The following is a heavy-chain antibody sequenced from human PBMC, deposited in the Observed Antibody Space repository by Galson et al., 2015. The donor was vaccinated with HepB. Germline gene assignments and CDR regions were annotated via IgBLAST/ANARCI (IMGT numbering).Heavy chain of an antibody. CDR3: AKRPTVAASVSS. CDR1: GFTFGNYA. J-gene: IGHJ5*02. Sequence: SLRLSCAASGFTFGNYAMSWVRQAPGKGLEWVSAISADGGSTFYADSVKGRFTISRDNSKNTLYLQMNSLRAEDTAVYYCAKRPTVAASVSSWGQGTLVTVSS. CDR2: ISADGGST. V-gene: IGHV3-23*01. D-gene: IGHD6-13*01.